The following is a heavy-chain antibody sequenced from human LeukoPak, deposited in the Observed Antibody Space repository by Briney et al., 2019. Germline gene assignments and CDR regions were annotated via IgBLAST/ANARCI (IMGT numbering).Heavy chain of an antibody. D-gene: IGHD2-2*01. V-gene: IGHV3-30*02. CDR2: IRYDGSNK. Sequence: PGGSLRLSCAASGFTFSSYGMHWVRQAPGKGLEWVAFIRYDGSNKYYADSVKGRFTISRDNSKNTLYLQMNSLRAEDTAVYYCAKSGGKYCSSTSCLTIDYWSQGTLVTVSS. CDR3: AKSGGKYCSSTSCLTIDY. CDR1: GFTFSSYG. J-gene: IGHJ4*02.